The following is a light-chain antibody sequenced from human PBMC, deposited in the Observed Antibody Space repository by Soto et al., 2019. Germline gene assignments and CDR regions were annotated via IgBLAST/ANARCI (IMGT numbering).Light chain of an antibody. V-gene: IGKV4-1*01. CDR2: WAS. J-gene: IGKJ3*01. CDR1: KSVLYTSNNKNY. CDR3: QQHYGTPFT. Sequence: DIVMTQSPDSLAVSLGERATINCKSSKSVLYTSNNKNYLAWYQQKPGQPPKLLIYWASTRESGVPDRFSGSGSVTDFTLNISSLQAEDVAVYYCQQHYGTPFTFGPGNKVDI.